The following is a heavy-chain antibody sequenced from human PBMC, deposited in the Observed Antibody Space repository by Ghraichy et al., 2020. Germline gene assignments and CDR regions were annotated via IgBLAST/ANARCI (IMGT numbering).Heavy chain of an antibody. Sequence: SETLSLTCTVSGGSISSSSYYWGWIRQPPGKGLEWIGSIYYSGSTYYNPSLKSRVTISVDTSKNQFSLKLSSVTAADTAVYYCARHGPQGTVTIAFDIWGQGTMVTVSS. J-gene: IGHJ3*02. CDR1: GGSISSSSYY. V-gene: IGHV4-39*01. CDR2: IYYSGST. D-gene: IGHD4-17*01. CDR3: ARHGPQGTVTIAFDI.